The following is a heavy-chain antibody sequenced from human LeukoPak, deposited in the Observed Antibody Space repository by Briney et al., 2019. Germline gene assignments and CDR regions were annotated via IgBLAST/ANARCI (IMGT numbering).Heavy chain of an antibody. J-gene: IGHJ4*02. Sequence: SGTLSLTCDVSGGSISSTNWWSWVRQPPGQGLEWIGEFSLTGATNYNPSLNSRVTMPLDKSANKLSLRMTSVTAANTAVSYCSLESGAFCPFGYWGQGTLV. CDR2: FSLTGAT. D-gene: IGHD2-15*01. CDR1: GGSISSTNW. CDR3: SLESGAFCPFGY. V-gene: IGHV4-4*02.